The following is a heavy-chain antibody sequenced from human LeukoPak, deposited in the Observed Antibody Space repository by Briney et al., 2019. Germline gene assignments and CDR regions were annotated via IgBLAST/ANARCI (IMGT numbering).Heavy chain of an antibody. J-gene: IGHJ4*02. CDR1: GYTFTNYG. Sequence: ASVKVSCKASGYTFTNYGVSWVRQAPGQGLEWMGWINAYDGNTNHAQKLQGRVTMTTDTSTNTAYMEMRSLRSDDTAVYYCARDGLSSSWYGGFDYWGQGTLVTVSS. V-gene: IGHV1-18*01. CDR3: ARDGLSSSWYGGFDY. CDR2: INAYDGNT. D-gene: IGHD6-13*01.